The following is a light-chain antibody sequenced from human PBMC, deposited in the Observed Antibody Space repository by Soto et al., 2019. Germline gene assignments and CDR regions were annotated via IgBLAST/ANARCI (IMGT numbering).Light chain of an antibody. J-gene: IGLJ2*01. CDR3: QSYDSRLSGSV. CDR2: GNS. Sequence: QSVPTQPPSVSGAPGQRVTISCTGSSSNIGAGYDVHWYQQLPGTAPKLLIYGNSNRPSGVPDRFSGSKSGTSASLAITGLQAEDEAEYYCQSYDSRLSGSVFGGGTKLTVL. V-gene: IGLV1-40*01. CDR1: SSNIGAGYD.